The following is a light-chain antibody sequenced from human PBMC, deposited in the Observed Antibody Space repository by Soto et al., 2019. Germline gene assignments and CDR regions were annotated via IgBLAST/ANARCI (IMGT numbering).Light chain of an antibody. V-gene: IGKV1-5*01. CDR1: QSISSW. J-gene: IGKJ1*01. CDR3: QQYNSYSPA. Sequence: DIQITQSPSPLSASVGDIVTLTCRASQSISSWLAWYQQKPGKAPKLLIYDASSLESGVPSRFSGSGSGTEFTLTISSLQPDDFATYYCQQYNSYSPAFGQGTKVDIK. CDR2: DAS.